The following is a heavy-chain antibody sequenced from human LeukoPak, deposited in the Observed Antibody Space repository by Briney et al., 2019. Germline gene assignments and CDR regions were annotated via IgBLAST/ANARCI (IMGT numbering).Heavy chain of an antibody. D-gene: IGHD3-9*01. J-gene: IGHJ4*02. CDR3: AGHRRLADFDY. CDR1: VGSISSYY. V-gene: IGHV4-59*08. CDR2: IYNSGST. Sequence: SSETLSLTCTVSVGSISSYYWSWLRQPPGKGLEWIGYIYNSGSTNNPSLKSRVTISEDTSKSQFSLKLSSVTAADTAVYYCAGHRRLADFDYWGQGTLVTVSS.